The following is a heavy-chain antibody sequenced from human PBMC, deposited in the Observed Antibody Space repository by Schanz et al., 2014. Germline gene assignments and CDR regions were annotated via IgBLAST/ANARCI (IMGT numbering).Heavy chain of an antibody. CDR2: INSDGRST. Sequence: EVQLVESGGGLVQPGGSLRLSCAASGFTFNDYWMHWVRQAPGKGLVWVSRINSDGRSTNYADSVKGRFTISRDNSKNTLYLQMNSLRPEDTAVYYCAKEGSIYWDRSVDYWGQGTLVTVSS. CDR3: AKEGSIYWDRSVDY. D-gene: IGHD1-26*01. V-gene: IGHV3-74*01. CDR1: GFTFNDYW. J-gene: IGHJ4*02.